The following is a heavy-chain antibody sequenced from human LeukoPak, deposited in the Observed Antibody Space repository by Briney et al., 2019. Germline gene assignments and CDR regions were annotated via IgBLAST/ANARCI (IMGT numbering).Heavy chain of an antibody. CDR2: INTNTGNP. CDR3: ATPGAQIAAAGISVY. J-gene: IGHJ4*02. D-gene: IGHD6-13*01. V-gene: IGHV7-4-1*02. Sequence: GASVKVSCKASGYTFTSYAMNWVRQAPGQGLEWMGWINTNTGNPTYAQGFTGRFVFSLDTSVSTAYLQISSLKAEDTAVYYCATPGAQIAAAGISVYWGQGTLVTVSS. CDR1: GYTFTSYA.